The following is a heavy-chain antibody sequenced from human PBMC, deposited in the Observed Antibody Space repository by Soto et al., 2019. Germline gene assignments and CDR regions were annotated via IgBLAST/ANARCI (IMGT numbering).Heavy chain of an antibody. D-gene: IGHD5-12*01. CDR1: GGSISSGGYY. CDR3: GRVWGEMATRISDY. J-gene: IGHJ4*02. CDR2: IYYSGST. V-gene: IGHV4-31*03. Sequence: QVQLQESGPGLVKPSQTLSLTCTVSGGSISSGGYYWSWIRQLPGKGLEWIGYIYYSGSTHYNPSLKSRVTTTVDTSKNQRSLKLSSVTAADRAVSYGGRVWGEMATRISDYWGQGTPVTVFS.